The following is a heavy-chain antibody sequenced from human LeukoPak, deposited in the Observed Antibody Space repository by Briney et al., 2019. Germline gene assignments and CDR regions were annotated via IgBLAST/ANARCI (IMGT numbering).Heavy chain of an antibody. V-gene: IGHV3-23*01. CDR3: AKDSDIGVAWGGNFHY. J-gene: IGHJ4*02. CDR1: GFTFSSYA. Sequence: PGGSLRLSCAASGFTFSSYAMSWVRQAPGKGLEWVSTIGGSGGTTYYADSVKGRFTISRDNSKNTLYLQMNSLRAEDMAVYYCAKDSDIGVAWGGNFHYWGQGTLVTVSS. D-gene: IGHD6-19*01. CDR2: IGGSGGTT.